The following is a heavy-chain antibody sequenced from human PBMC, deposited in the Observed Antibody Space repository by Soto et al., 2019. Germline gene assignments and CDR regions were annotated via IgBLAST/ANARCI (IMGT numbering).Heavy chain of an antibody. CDR1: DDSLSTYY. V-gene: IGHV4-4*07. Sequence: SETLSLTCNVSDDSLSTYYWSWIRQPAGKGLEWIGRIYASGSTNYNPSLKSRVRMSVDTSKKQFSLNMISVTAADTATYYCARSAIPRGGWFRPWGQGVLVTVSS. D-gene: IGHD2-21*01. CDR2: IYASGST. CDR3: ARSAIPRGGWFRP. J-gene: IGHJ5*02.